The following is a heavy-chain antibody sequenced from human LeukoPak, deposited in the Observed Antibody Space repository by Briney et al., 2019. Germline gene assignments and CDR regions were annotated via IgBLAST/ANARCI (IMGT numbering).Heavy chain of an antibody. D-gene: IGHD1-1*01. J-gene: IGHJ5*02. Sequence: GGSLRLSCAASGFTFSSYEINLVRQAPGKGLEWVLYISRSGGTIYYADSVKGRFTISRDNAKNSLYLQMNSLRAEDTAVYYCARAGISWGQGTLVTVSS. CDR1: GFTFSSYE. CDR2: ISRSGGTI. V-gene: IGHV3-48*03. CDR3: ARAGIS.